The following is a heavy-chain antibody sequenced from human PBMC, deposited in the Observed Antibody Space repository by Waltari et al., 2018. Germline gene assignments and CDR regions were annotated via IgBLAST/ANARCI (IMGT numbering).Heavy chain of an antibody. J-gene: IGHJ5*02. D-gene: IGHD2-2*01. V-gene: IGHV4-34*01. CDR1: GGSFSGYY. Sequence: QVQLQQWGAGLLKPSETLSLTCAVYGGSFSGYYWSWIRQPPGTGLEWIGENNHSGSTNYKPSLKSRVTISVDTSKNQFSLKLSSVTAADTAVYYCARGRLPRYCSSTSCFKRGNWFDPWGQGTLVTVSS. CDR3: ARGRLPRYCSSTSCFKRGNWFDP. CDR2: NNHSGST.